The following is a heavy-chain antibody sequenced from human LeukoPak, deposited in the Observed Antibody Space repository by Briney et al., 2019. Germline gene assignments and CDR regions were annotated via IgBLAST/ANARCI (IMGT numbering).Heavy chain of an antibody. CDR2: IYSGGST. Sequence: QPGGSLRLSCAASGFTFSSYAMHWVRQAPGKGLEWVSVIYSGGSTYYADSVKGRFTISRDNSKNTLYLQMNSLRAEDTAVYYCARDRAGYSGPFDYWGQGTLVTVSS. CDR3: ARDRAGYSGPFDY. D-gene: IGHD5-12*01. V-gene: IGHV3-53*01. J-gene: IGHJ4*02. CDR1: GFTFSSYA.